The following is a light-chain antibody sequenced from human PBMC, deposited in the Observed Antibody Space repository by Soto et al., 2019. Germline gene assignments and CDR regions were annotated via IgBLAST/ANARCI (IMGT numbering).Light chain of an antibody. Sequence: QSALTQPASVSGSPGQSITISCTGTSSDVGRYNYVSWYQQHPGKAPKLMIYEVRNRPSGVSSRFSGSKSGNTASLTISGLQAEDEAEYYCSSYAGSNTVVFGEGTKLTVL. V-gene: IGLV2-14*01. J-gene: IGLJ2*01. CDR3: SSYAGSNTVV. CDR2: EVR. CDR1: SSDVGRYNY.